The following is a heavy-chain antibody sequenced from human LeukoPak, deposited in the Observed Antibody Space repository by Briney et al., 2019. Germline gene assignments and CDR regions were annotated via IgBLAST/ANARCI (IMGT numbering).Heavy chain of an antibody. J-gene: IGHJ4*02. CDR1: GFTFDDYA. D-gene: IGHD3-10*01. Sequence: SLRLSCAASGFTFDDYAMHWVRQAPGKCLEWVSGISWNSGSIGYADSVKGRFTISRDNAKNSLYLQMNSLRAEDTALYYCAKDIFTMVRGVVDYWGQGTLVTVSS. CDR2: ISWNSGSI. V-gene: IGHV3-9*01. CDR3: AKDIFTMVRGVVDY.